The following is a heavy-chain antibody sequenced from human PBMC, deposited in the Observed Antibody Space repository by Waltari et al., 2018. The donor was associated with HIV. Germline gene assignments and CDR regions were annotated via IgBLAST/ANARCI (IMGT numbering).Heavy chain of an antibody. V-gene: IGHV3-53*01. D-gene: IGHD5-12*01. CDR1: GFTVSSNY. CDR3: ARETNSGYDQYYFDY. J-gene: IGHJ4*02. CDR2: IYSGGST. Sequence: EVQLVESGGGLIQPGGSLRLSCAASGFTVSSNYMSWVPPAPGKGLEWVSVIYSGGSTYYADSVKGRFTISRDNSKNTLYLQMNSLRAEDTAVYYCARETNSGYDQYYFDYWGQGTLVTVSS.